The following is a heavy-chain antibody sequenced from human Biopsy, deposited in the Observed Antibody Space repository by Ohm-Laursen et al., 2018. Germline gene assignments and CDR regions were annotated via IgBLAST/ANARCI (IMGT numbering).Heavy chain of an antibody. V-gene: IGHV3-21*01. Sequence: SLRHSCAASGFTFSTYTMNWVRQAPGTGLEWVSSISRTSDFIYYADSVMGRFTISRDNAKNSVDLQMNSLRAEDTAVYFCARERGWKSISTIDYWGQGTLVTASS. D-gene: IGHD6-6*01. CDR2: ISRTSDFI. CDR3: ARERGWKSISTIDY. J-gene: IGHJ4*02. CDR1: GFTFSTYT.